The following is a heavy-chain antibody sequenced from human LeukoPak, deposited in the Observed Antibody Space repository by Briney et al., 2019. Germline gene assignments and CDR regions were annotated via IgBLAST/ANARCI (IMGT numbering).Heavy chain of an antibody. V-gene: IGHV3-23*01. CDR3: AKDRSYCFDG. Sequence: PGGSLRLSCAASGFTFSIYAMSTVRQAPGKGPEWISALSANGVSTYYADSVKGRFTISRDNSKNTLYLQMNGLRVEDSALYYCAKDRSYCFDGWGHGTMVTVSS. CDR1: GFTFSIYA. CDR2: LSANGVST. D-gene: IGHD2-8*02. J-gene: IGHJ6*01.